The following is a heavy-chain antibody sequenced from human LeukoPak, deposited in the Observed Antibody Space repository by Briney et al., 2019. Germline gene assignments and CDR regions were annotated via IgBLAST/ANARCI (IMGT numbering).Heavy chain of an antibody. CDR2: INGSGGNT. CDR1: GFTFSSYA. V-gene: IGHV3-23*01. CDR3: AKSESITMIGVIITPFDY. J-gene: IGHJ4*02. D-gene: IGHD3-22*01. Sequence: GGSLRLSCAASGFTFSSYAMSWVRQPPGKGLEWVSAINGSGGNTYYADSVKGRFTISRDNSKNTLDLQMNSLRADDTAVYYCAKSESITMIGVIITPFDYWGQGTLATVSS.